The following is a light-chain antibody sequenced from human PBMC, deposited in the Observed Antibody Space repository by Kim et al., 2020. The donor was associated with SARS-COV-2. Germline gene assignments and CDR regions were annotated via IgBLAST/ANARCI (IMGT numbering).Light chain of an antibody. CDR3: CSYAGSYTLV. CDR2: DVR. Sequence: GQSVTIPCTGTSNHIGGYNSVSWFQQHPGKAPKLIIYDVRQRPSGVPDRFSGSKSGNTASLTISGLQAEDEADYYCCSYAGSYTLVFGGGTQLTVL. J-gene: IGLJ3*02. CDR1: SNHIGGYNS. V-gene: IGLV2-11*01.